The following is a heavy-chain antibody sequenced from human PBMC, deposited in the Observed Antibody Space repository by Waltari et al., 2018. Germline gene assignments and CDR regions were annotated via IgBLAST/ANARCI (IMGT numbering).Heavy chain of an antibody. D-gene: IGHD3-16*01. CDR2: ISDSGGII. Sequence: EVQLLESGGGLVQPGGSLRLSCAASGFSFSTCVMNWVRRAPGKGLEWVSSISDSGGIINYADSVKGRFTISRDNSKNTLYLQMNSLRGEDTAVYYCARASGVDYWGQGTLVTISS. J-gene: IGHJ4*02. CDR3: ARASGVDY. CDR1: GFSFSTCV. V-gene: IGHV3-23*01.